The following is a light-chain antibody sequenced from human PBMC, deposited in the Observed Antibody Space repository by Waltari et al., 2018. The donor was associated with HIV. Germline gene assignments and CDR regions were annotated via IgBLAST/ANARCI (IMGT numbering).Light chain of an antibody. CDR1: RPNIGSNT. V-gene: IGLV1-44*01. CDR3: AAWDDSLNGYV. CDR2: SNN. Sequence: QSVLTQPPSASGTPGQRVTISCSGSRPNIGSNTVNWYQQLPGTAPKLLIYSNNQLPSGVPDRFAGSKSGTSASLAISGLQSEDEADYYCAAWDDSLNGYVFGTGTKVTVL. J-gene: IGLJ1*01.